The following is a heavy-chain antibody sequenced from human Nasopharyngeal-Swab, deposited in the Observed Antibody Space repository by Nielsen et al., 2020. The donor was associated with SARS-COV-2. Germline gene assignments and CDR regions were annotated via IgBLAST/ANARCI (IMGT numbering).Heavy chain of an antibody. Sequence: SETLSLTCTVSGGSVSSGSYYWSWIRQPPGKGLEWIGYIYYSGSTNYNPSLKSRVTISVDTPKNQFSLKLSSVTAADTAVYYCARDRTYYYDSSGYDYYYGMDVWGHGTTVTVSS. D-gene: IGHD3-22*01. CDR2: IYYSGST. V-gene: IGHV4-61*01. CDR3: ARDRTYYYDSSGYDYYYGMDV. J-gene: IGHJ6*02. CDR1: GGSVSSGSYY.